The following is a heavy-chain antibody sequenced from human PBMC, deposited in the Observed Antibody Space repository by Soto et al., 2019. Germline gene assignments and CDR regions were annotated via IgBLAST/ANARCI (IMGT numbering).Heavy chain of an antibody. V-gene: IGHV3-7*04. CDR1: GFTFRGSW. J-gene: IGHJ4*02. Sequence: EVQLVESGGGLVQPGGSLRLTCEVSGFTFRGSWMSWVRQAPGKGLEWVANVNQEGSDRYYVDSVKGRFTISRDNAKNSLYLQMNSLGAGGTAVYSCARGGGNFDQWGQGTLVTVAS. D-gene: IGHD3-16*01. CDR3: ARGGGNFDQ. CDR2: VNQEGSDR.